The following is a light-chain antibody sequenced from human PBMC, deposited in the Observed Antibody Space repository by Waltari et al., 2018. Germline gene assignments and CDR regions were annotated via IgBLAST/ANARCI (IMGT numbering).Light chain of an antibody. V-gene: IGKV1-5*03. CDR1: QSISKW. CDR2: EAS. J-gene: IGKJ4*01. Sequence: DIRMTQSPSTLSASAGDSVIISCRASQSISKWLAWYQQKPGKAPKLLIYEASTLQSGVPSRFSCTGSGTDFTLTISSLQPDDFATYYCQQYNSYSLLTFGGGTKVEIK. CDR3: QQYNSYSLLT.